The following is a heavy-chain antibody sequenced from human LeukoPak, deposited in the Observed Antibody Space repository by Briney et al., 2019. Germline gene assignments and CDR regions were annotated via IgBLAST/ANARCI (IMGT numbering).Heavy chain of an antibody. CDR3: ARDSRRYSSSTSCFLGSYYYMDV. CDR2: IYYSGST. D-gene: IGHD2-2*01. Sequence: SETLSLTCTVSGGSISSYYWSWIRQPPGKGLEWIGYIYYSGSTNYNPSLKSRVTISVDTSKNQFSLKLSSVTAADTAVYYCARDSRRYSSSTSCFLGSYYYMDVWGKGTTVTVSS. V-gene: IGHV4-59*01. CDR1: GGSISSYY. J-gene: IGHJ6*03.